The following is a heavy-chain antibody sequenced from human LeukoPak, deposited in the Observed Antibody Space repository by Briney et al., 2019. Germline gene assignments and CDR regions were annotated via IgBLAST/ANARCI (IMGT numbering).Heavy chain of an antibody. D-gene: IGHD3-9*01. V-gene: IGHV3-33*03. J-gene: IGHJ3*02. CDR3: AGFYDILTGSGAFDI. Sequence: GGSLRLSCAASGFTFSNYGMHWVRQAPGKGLEWVAVIWYDGSNKKYADSVKGRFTISRDNSKNTLYLQMNSLRAEDTAVYYCAGFYDILTGSGAFDIWGQGTMVTVSS. CDR1: GFTFSNYG. CDR2: IWYDGSNK.